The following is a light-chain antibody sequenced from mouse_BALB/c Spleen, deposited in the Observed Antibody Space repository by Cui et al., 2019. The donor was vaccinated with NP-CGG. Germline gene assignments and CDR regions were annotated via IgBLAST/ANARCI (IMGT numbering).Light chain of an antibody. CDR2: GTN. CDR3: ALWYSNHWV. V-gene: IGLV1*01. J-gene: IGLJ1*01. Sequence: QAVVTQASTRTTSLGETVTLTCRSSTGAVTTSNYANWVQEKPDHLFTGLIGGTNNRAPGVPARFSGSLIGDKAALTITGAQTEDEAIYFCALWYSNHWVFGGGTKLTVL. CDR1: TGAVTTSNY.